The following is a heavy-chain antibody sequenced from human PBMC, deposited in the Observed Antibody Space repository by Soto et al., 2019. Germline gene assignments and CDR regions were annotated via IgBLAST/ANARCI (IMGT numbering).Heavy chain of an antibody. CDR3: ARGERDIVVVVAARDYHLANAYYFDY. D-gene: IGHD2-15*01. J-gene: IGHJ4*02. CDR1: GYTFTGYY. Sequence: QVQLVQSGAEVKKPGASVKVSCKASGYTFTGYYMHWVRQAPGQGLERMGWINPNSGGTNYAQKFQGWVTMTRDTSISTAYMELSRLRSDDTAVYYCARGERDIVVVVAARDYHLANAYYFDYWGQGTLVTVSS. CDR2: INPNSGGT. V-gene: IGHV1-2*04.